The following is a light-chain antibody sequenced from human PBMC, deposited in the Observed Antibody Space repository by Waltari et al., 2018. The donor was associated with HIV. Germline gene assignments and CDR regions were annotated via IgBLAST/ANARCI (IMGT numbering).Light chain of an antibody. V-gene: IGLV2-14*01. J-gene: IGLJ3*02. CDR1: SSDVGGYNY. Sequence: QSALTQPASVSGSPGPSITIYCTGTSSDVGGYNYVSWYQQHPGKAPKLMIYEVSNRPSGVSNRFSGSKSGNTASLTISGLQAEDEADYYCSSYTSSSTLVFGGGTKLTVL. CDR2: EVS. CDR3: SSYTSSSTLV.